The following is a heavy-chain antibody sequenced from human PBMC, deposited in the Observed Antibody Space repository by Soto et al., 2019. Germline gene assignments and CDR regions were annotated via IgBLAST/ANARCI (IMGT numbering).Heavy chain of an antibody. CDR1: DLSFSSYA. D-gene: IGHD6-13*01. CDR2: ISATGTTT. Sequence: GGPLRLSCTASDLSFSSYALNWVRQAPGKGLEWVSAISATGTTTYYADSVKGRFTISRDNSKRTLFLQMDSLSPEDTAVYYCATDSSPFDYWGQGTLVTVSS. V-gene: IGHV3-23*01. J-gene: IGHJ4*02. CDR3: ATDSSPFDY.